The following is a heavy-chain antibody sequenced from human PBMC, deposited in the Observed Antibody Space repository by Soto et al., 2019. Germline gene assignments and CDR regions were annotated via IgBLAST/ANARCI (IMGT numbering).Heavy chain of an antibody. Sequence: SVEVSCKASGGTFSSYAISWVRQAPGQGLEWMGGIIPIFGTANYAQKFQGRVTITADESTSTAYMELSSLRSEDTAVYYCARCIAVVRTPQGDWFDPWGQGTLVTVSS. CDR3: ARCIAVVRTPQGDWFDP. J-gene: IGHJ5*02. D-gene: IGHD6-19*01. CDR2: IIPIFGTA. CDR1: GGTFSSYA. V-gene: IGHV1-69*13.